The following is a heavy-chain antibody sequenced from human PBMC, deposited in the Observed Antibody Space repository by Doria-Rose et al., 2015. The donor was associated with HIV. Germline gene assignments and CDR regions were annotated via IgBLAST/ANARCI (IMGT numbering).Heavy chain of an antibody. J-gene: IGHJ4*02. Sequence: QVQLVQSGPVLVRPTETLTLTCTVSGVSLSSPGMGVSWIRQPPGKALEWLANIFSEDERSYKTPLKSRLTISRGTSKSQVVLPMTDMDPVDTATYYCARIKSSRWYHKSYFDFWGQGTLVIVSA. CDR3: ARIKSSRWYHKSYFDF. CDR2: IFSEDER. V-gene: IGHV2-26*01. D-gene: IGHD6-13*01. CDR1: GVSLSSPGMG.